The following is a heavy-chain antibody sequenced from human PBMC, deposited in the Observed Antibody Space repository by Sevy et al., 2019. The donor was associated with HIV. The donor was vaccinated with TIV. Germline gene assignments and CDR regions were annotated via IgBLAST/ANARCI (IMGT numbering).Heavy chain of an antibody. CDR1: GGSMTSYY. CDR2: IYYSGST. V-gene: IGHV4-59*13. CDR3: ARSVGTGNYFDY. Sequence: SETLSLTCTVSGGSMTSYYWNWIRQPPGKGLEWIGYIYYSGSTNYNPSLKSQVTMSVDTSKNRFSLTLISVTAADTAMYHCARSVGTGNYFDYWGQGALVTASS. D-gene: IGHD2-21*02. J-gene: IGHJ4*02.